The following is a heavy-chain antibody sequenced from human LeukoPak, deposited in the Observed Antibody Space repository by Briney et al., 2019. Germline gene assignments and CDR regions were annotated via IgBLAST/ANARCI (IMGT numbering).Heavy chain of an antibody. Sequence: SETLSLTCTVSGGSISGTTYYWGWIRQPPGKGLEWIGSIYYTGSTYYNPSLKSRVTISVDTSKSQFSLKVSSVTAADTAVYYCASHFHGSGSYSDYWGQGTLVTVSS. CDR1: GGSISGTTYY. J-gene: IGHJ4*02. V-gene: IGHV4-39*07. CDR2: IYYTGST. D-gene: IGHD3-10*01. CDR3: ASHFHGSGSYSDY.